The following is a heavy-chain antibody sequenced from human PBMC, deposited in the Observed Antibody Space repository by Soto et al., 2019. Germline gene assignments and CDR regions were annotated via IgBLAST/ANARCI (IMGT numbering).Heavy chain of an antibody. CDR3: AKVGCSGGSCRKTNY. J-gene: IGHJ4*02. V-gene: IGHV3-23*01. D-gene: IGHD2-15*01. CDR1: GFTFSSYA. CDR2: ISGSGGST. Sequence: GGSLRLSCAAPGFTFSSYAMSWVRQAPGKGLEWVSAISGSGGSTYYADSVKGRFTISRDNSKNTLYLQMNSLRAEDTAVYYCAKVGCSGGSCRKTNYWGQGTLVTVSS.